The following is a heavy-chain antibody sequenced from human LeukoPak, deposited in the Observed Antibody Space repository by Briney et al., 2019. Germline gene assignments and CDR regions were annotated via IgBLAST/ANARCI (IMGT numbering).Heavy chain of an antibody. Sequence: PGGSLRLSCSASGFTFSNYWMSWVRQAPGKGLEWVANIKRDGSEKYYVDSVKGRFTISRDNAKNSLYLQMSSLRAEDTAVYYCATAIHGDPLQFDPWGQGTLVTVSS. CDR2: IKRDGSEK. CDR3: ATAIHGDPLQFDP. J-gene: IGHJ5*02. V-gene: IGHV3-7*05. CDR1: GFTFSNYW. D-gene: IGHD4-17*01.